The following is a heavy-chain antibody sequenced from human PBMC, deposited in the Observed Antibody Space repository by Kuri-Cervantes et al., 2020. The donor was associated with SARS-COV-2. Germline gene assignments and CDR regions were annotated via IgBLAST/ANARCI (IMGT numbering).Heavy chain of an antibody. Sequence: GESLKISCAASGFTFSSYGMHWVRQAPGKGLEWVANMKQDGSEKYYVDSVKGRFTISRDNAKNSLYLQMNSLRAEDTAVYYCSRVPPVEGAYWDALDIWGQGTMVTVSS. V-gene: IGHV3-7*03. D-gene: IGHD1-26*01. CDR3: SRVPPVEGAYWDALDI. CDR2: MKQDGSEK. CDR1: GFTFSSYG. J-gene: IGHJ3*02.